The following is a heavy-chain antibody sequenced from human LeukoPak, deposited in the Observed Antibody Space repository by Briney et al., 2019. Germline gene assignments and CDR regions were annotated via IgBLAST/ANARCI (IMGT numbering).Heavy chain of an antibody. CDR2: INSDGSST. D-gene: IGHD5-24*01. V-gene: IGHV3-74*01. CDR3: VRGRYYFDY. CDR1: GFTFDDYA. J-gene: IGHJ4*02. Sequence: GGSLRLSCAASGFTFDDYAMHWVRQAPGMGLVWVSRINSDGSSTSYADSVKGRFTISRDNAKNTLYLQMNNLRAEDTAVYYCVRGRYYFDYWGQGTLVTVSS.